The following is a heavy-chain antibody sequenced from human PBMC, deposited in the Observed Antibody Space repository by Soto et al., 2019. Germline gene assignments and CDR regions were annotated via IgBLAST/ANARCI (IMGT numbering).Heavy chain of an antibody. J-gene: IGHJ4*02. CDR3: ARGGRRQIDY. D-gene: IGHD3-16*01. CDR1: GGSIGSYY. CDR2: IYYSGST. Sequence: PSETLSLTCSVSGGSIGSYYWSWIRQPPGKGLEWIGYIYYSGSTNYNPSLKSRVTISVDTSKNQFSLKLSSVTAADTAVYYCARGGRRQIDYWGQGTLVTVSS. V-gene: IGHV4-59*08.